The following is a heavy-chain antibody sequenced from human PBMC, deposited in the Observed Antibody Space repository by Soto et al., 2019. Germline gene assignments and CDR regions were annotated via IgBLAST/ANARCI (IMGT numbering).Heavy chain of an antibody. CDR1: GASISYGGFS. J-gene: IGHJ4*02. D-gene: IGHD5-12*01. CDR2: ISHLEST. Sequence: SETLSLTCTVSGASISYGGFSWSWIRQPPGKGLGWIGYISHLESTYFHPSFKSPLTMSIDRTRNQFSLKLSSVTAADMAVYYCARGGGYDSFDYWGQGVLVTVSS. V-gene: IGHV4-30-2*01. CDR3: ARGGGYDSFDY.